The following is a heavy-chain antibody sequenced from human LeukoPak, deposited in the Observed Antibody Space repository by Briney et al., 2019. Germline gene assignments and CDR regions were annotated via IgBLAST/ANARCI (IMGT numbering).Heavy chain of an antibody. CDR2: IFTTGST. J-gene: IGHJ3*02. CDR1: GGSINGGSYY. Sequence: KPSETLSLTCSVSGGSINGGSYYWSWIRQPAGKPLEWIGHIFTTGSTSYNPSLRTRVTISEDSSKDQFSLNLKSVTAADTAVYYCARGGPSYSSGWDDAFDIWGQGTMVTVSS. CDR3: ARGGPSYSSGWDDAFDI. V-gene: IGHV4-61*09. D-gene: IGHD6-19*01.